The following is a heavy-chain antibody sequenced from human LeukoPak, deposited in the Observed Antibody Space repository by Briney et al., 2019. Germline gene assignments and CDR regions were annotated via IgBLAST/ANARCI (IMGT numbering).Heavy chain of an antibody. CDR1: GFIFYDYE. Sequence: GGSLRLSCAASGFIFYDYEMTWVRHAPGKGREGVFGINWSGDRSGYAVLAKGPYTISRDNAKNSLSLQMNSLRYEDTALYYCARTSNNVFRCDGSYYYYMDVWGKGTMVTVSS. CDR3: ARTSNNVFRCDGSYYYYMDV. J-gene: IGHJ6*03. CDR2: INWSGDRS. D-gene: IGHD3-10*01. V-gene: IGHV3-20*04.